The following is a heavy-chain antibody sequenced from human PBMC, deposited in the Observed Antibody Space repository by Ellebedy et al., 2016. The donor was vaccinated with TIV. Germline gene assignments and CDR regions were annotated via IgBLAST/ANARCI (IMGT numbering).Heavy chain of an antibody. V-gene: IGHV1-2*02. Sequence: ASVKVSCXALGYSFAANNIHWVRQAPGQGLEWMGWISTHVGVATYAQKFYDRVTMTRDKSIDTVYLELRSLRSDDTAIFYCARMSYGSTAIWGFDYWGQGTLVTVSS. CDR1: GYSFAANN. CDR3: ARMSYGSTAIWGFDY. CDR2: ISTHVGVA. D-gene: IGHD3-16*01. J-gene: IGHJ4*02.